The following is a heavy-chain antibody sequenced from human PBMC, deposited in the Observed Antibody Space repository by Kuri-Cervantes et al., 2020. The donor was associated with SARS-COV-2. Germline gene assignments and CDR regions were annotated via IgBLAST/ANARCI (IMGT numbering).Heavy chain of an antibody. D-gene: IGHD6-6*01. CDR1: GHSINSGYY. V-gene: IGHV4-38-2*01. CDR2: IYQSGST. J-gene: IGHJ4*02. CDR3: AIGEMKESTSSPYYFHY. Sequence: LRLFCDVCGHSINSGYYLGWIRRGPGKGLEWIGSIYQSGSTYYSPSLKSRVTISVDTSQNHFSLKLTSVTAADTAVYYCAIGEMKESTSSPYYFHYWGQGTLVTVSS.